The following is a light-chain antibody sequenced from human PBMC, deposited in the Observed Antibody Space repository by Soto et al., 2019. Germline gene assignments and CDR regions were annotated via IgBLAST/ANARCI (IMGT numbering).Light chain of an antibody. CDR1: RSVTNNY. CDR2: GAS. Sequence: EIVLTQSPGTLSLSPGERATLSCRASRSVTNNYVAWYQRKPGQAPRLLIYGASSRATDIPGRFSGTGSGTDFSLTITRLEPEDFAVYYCHQYGSSPPKFGQGTKVEI. CDR3: HQYGSSPPK. J-gene: IGKJ1*01. V-gene: IGKV3-20*01.